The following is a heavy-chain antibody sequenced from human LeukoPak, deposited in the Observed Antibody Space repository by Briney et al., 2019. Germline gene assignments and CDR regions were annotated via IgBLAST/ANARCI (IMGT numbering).Heavy chain of an antibody. J-gene: IGHJ4*02. D-gene: IGHD6-19*01. V-gene: IGHV3-23*01. CDR1: GFSFTTHA. CDR3: AKPHDSGWWMFDY. CDR2: ISGSGGST. Sequence: GGSLRLSCVASGFSFTTHAMGWVRQAPGKGLEWVSHISGSGGSTKHSGSVKGRFTISRDNSKNTVYLQMNSLRAEDTAIYYCAKPHDSGWWMFDYWGQGTLVTVSS.